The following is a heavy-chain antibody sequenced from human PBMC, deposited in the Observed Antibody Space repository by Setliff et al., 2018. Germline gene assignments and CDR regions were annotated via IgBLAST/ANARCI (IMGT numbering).Heavy chain of an antibody. J-gene: IGHJ5*02. CDR2: IKSKAYGGTT. CDR3: TRGRFDP. CDR1: GFTFGDYA. Sequence: GVLRLSCTASGFTFGDYAMSWVRQAPGKGLEWVGFIKSKAYGGTTEYAASVKGRFTISRDDSKSIAYLQMNSLKTEDTAVYYCTRGRFDPWGQGTLVTVSS. V-gene: IGHV3-49*04.